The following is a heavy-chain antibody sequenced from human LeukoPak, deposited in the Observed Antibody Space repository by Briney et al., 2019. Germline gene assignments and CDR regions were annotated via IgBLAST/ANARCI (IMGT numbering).Heavy chain of an antibody. V-gene: IGHV4-31*03. CDR1: GGSISSGGYY. J-gene: IGHJ4*02. CDR3: ARMWLPLYYFDY. CDR2: IYYSGST. D-gene: IGHD6-19*01. Sequence: PSETLSLTCTVSGGSISSGGYYWSWIRQHPGKGLEWIGYIYYSGSTYYNPSLKSRVTISVDTSKNQFSLKLSSVTAADTAVYYCARMWLPLYYFDYWGQGTPVTVSS.